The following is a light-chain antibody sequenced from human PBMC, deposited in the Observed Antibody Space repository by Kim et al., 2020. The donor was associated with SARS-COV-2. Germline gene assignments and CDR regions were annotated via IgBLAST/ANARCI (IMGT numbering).Light chain of an antibody. CDR2: NHT. Sequence: GQRVTVYCSGSSSNIGNNTVNWYQQFPGTAPKLLIYNHTQRPSGVPDRFSASKSGTSGSLAISGLQSEDEADYYCAAWDDSLNGPVFGGGTQLTVL. J-gene: IGLJ3*02. CDR3: AAWDDSLNGPV. CDR1: SSNIGNNT. V-gene: IGLV1-44*01.